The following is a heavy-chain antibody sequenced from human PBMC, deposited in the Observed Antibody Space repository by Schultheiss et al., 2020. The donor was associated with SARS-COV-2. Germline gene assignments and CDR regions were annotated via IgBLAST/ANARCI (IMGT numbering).Heavy chain of an antibody. Sequence: SETLSLTCTVSGGSISSYYWSWIRQPPGKGLEWIGYIYYSGSTYYNPSLKSRVTISVDTSKNQFSLKLSSVTAADTAVYYCARDTVPFTYYYDSSGSNWFDPWGQGTLVTVSS. CDR2: IYYSGST. J-gene: IGHJ5*02. D-gene: IGHD3-22*01. V-gene: IGHV4-59*01. CDR3: ARDTVPFTYYYDSSGSNWFDP. CDR1: GGSISSYY.